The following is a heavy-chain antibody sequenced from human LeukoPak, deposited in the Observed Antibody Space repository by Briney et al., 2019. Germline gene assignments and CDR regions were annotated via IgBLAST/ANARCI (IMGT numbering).Heavy chain of an antibody. CDR2: INPSGGST. Sequence: ASVKVSCKASGYTFTSYYMHWVRQAPGQGLEWMGIINPSGGSTSYAQKFQGRVTMTGDTSTSTVYMELSSLRSEDTAVYYCARDQVHYGMDVWGQGTTVTVSS. V-gene: IGHV1-46*01. CDR3: ARDQVHYGMDV. CDR1: GYTFTSYY. J-gene: IGHJ6*02.